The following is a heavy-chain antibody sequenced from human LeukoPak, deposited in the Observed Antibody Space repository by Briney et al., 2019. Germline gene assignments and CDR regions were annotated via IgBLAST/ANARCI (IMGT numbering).Heavy chain of an antibody. CDR3: ARVGPMVRAVFDF. CDR1: GLTFSRYP. J-gene: IGHJ4*02. CDR2: ISPSGTT. V-gene: IGHV4-30-2*05. Sequence: LRLSCAASGLTFSRYPMSWVRQPPGKGLEWIGYISPSGTTFYNPSFRSRLDVSIDTSKGQFSLNLNFVTVADTAVYYCARVGPMVRAVFDFWGQGILVAVSS. D-gene: IGHD3-10*01.